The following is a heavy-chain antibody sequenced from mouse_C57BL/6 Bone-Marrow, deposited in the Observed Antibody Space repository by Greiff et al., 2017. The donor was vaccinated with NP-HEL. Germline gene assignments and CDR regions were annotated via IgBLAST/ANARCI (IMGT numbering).Heavy chain of an antibody. CDR1: GYTFTSYG. V-gene: IGHV1-81*01. CDR2: IYPRSGNT. CDR3: ARRYDGYYLFAY. D-gene: IGHD2-3*01. J-gene: IGHJ3*01. Sequence: QVQLQQSGAELARPGASVKLSCKASGYTFTSYGISWVKQRTGQGLEWIGEIYPRSGNTYYNEKFKGKATLTADKSSSTAYMELRSLTSEDSAVYFCARRYDGYYLFAYWGQGTLVTVSA.